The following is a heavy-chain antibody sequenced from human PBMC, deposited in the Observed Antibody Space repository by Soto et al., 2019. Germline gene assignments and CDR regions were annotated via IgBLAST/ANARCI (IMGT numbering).Heavy chain of an antibody. CDR2: INYSGYT. Sequence: SETLSLTCTVSGVSISSGGYYWSWIRQPPGEGLEWIGCINYSGYTSHTPSLKSRVTLSLDKSKNQFSLNLSSVTAADTAVYYCARGTQVWGQGTLVTVSS. CDR1: GVSISSGGYY. V-gene: IGHV4-30-4*01. J-gene: IGHJ4*02. CDR3: ARGTQV.